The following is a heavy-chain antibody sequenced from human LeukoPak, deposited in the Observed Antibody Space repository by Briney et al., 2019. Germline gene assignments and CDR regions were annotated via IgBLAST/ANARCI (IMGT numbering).Heavy chain of an antibody. J-gene: IGHJ6*03. CDR2: INGGGNTT. D-gene: IGHD6-19*01. V-gene: IGHV3-23*01. Sequence: GGSLRVSCAASGFAFSTFAMGWVRQSPGKGLEWLSTINGGGNTTFYSDSVKGRFTISRDNSKNTLYLHMDSLRPDDTAIYYCTKELHVAVAVADYYYFYMDVWGRGTAVTVSS. CDR3: TKELHVAVAVADYYYFYMDV. CDR1: GFAFSTFA.